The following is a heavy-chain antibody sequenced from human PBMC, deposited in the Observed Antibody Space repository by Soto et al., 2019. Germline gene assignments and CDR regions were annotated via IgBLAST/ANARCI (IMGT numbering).Heavy chain of an antibody. V-gene: IGHV4-31*03. J-gene: IGHJ5*02. CDR3: AREGGQVVRGVRRVNWFDP. CDR1: GGSISSGGYY. CDR2: IYYSGST. D-gene: IGHD3-10*01. Sequence: SETLSLTCTVSGGSISSGGYYWSWIRQHPGKGLEWIGYIYYSGSTYYNPSLKSRVTISVDTSKNQFSLKLSSVTAADTAVYYCAREGGQVVRGVRRVNWFDPWGQGTLVTVSS.